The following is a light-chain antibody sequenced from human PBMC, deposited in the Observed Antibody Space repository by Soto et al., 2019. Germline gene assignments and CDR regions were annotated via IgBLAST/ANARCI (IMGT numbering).Light chain of an antibody. CDR3: QSYDSSLSGVV. J-gene: IGLJ2*01. CDR1: SSDVGGYNY. Sequence: QSALTQPASVSGSPGQSITISCTGTSSDVGGYNYVSWYQQHPDKAPKLMIYEVSNRPSGVSNRFSGSKSGNTASLTISGLQAEDEADYYCQSYDSSLSGVVFGGGTKVTVL. V-gene: IGLV2-14*01. CDR2: EVS.